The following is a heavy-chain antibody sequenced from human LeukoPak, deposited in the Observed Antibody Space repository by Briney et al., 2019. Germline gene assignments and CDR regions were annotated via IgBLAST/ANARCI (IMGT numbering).Heavy chain of an antibody. V-gene: IGHV3-48*01. CDR1: DFTFSTFT. J-gene: IGHJ4*02. D-gene: IGHD1-14*01. CDR2: VSSSSRTI. CDR3: ARGSPRGGLDS. Sequence: GGSLRLSCAASDFTFSTFTMHWVRQAPGKGLGWVSSVSSSSRTINYADSVQGRSTVSRDNANNSMYLQINDLRREDTAVYYCARGSPRGGLDSWGQGTLVTVSS.